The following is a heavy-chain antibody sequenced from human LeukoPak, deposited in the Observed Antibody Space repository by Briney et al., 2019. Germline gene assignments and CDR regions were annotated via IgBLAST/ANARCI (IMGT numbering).Heavy chain of an antibody. Sequence: GSLRLSCAASGFTFGSYTMSWVRQAPGKGLEWIGEINHSGSTNYNPYLKSRVTISVDTSKNQFSLKLSSVTAADTAAYYCARAPSCSWGLNFDHWGQGTLVTVSS. CDR2: INHSGST. V-gene: IGHV4-34*01. D-gene: IGHD6-13*01. J-gene: IGHJ4*02. CDR1: GFTFGSYT. CDR3: ARAPSCSWGLNFDH.